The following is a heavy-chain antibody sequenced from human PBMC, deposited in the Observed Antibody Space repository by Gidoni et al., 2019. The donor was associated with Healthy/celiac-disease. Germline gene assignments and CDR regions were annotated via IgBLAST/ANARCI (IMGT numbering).Heavy chain of an antibody. V-gene: IGHV4-59*08. Sequence: QVQLQESGPGLVKPSETLSLTCTVSVGSISSYYWSWIRQPPGKGLEWIGYIYYSGSTNYNPSLKSRVTISVDTSKNQFALKLSSVTAADTAVYYCARHQGGDYGDYGDWFDPWGQGTLVTVSS. CDR1: VGSISSYY. CDR3: ARHQGGDYGDYGDWFDP. CDR2: IYYSGST. J-gene: IGHJ5*02. D-gene: IGHD4-17*01.